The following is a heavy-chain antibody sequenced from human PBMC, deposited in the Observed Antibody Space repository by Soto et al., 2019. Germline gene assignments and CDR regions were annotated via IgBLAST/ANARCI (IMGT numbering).Heavy chain of an antibody. D-gene: IGHD3-3*01. J-gene: IGHJ5*02. V-gene: IGHV4-34*01. Sequence: SETLSLTCAVYGGSVNGDHWNWIRQPPGKGLEWIGEINHTGGTHYNPSLKSRVTMSVDTSKNQFSLRLSSVTAADTAIYYCATRITVFGLLIPPFDPWGQGTQVTVS. CDR2: INHTGGT. CDR3: ATRITVFGLLIPPFDP. CDR1: GGSVNGDH.